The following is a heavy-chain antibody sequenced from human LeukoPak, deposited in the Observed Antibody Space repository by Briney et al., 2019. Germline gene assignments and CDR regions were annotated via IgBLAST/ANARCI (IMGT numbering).Heavy chain of an antibody. CDR3: ARGGQVLSPRRPFDY. V-gene: IGHV1-18*04. Sequence: ASVKVSCKASGYTFTGYYMHWVRQAPGQGLEWMGWINPNSGNTNYAQKLQGRVTMTTDTSTSTAYMELRSLRSDDTAVYYCARGGQVLSPRRPFDYWGQGTLVTVSS. J-gene: IGHJ4*02. CDR2: INPNSGNT. D-gene: IGHD3-16*01. CDR1: GYTFTGYY.